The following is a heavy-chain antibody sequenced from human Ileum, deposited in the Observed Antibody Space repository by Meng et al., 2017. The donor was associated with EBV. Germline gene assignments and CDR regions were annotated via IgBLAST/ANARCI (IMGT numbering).Heavy chain of an antibody. CDR3: ARPQEGGRYYSPWDS. V-gene: IGHV3-11*01. D-gene: IGHD1-26*01. CDR2: ISSNTGSTI. Sequence: QVQLVESGGGLVKPGGSLRLSCGAAGFNFSDYYMTWIRQAPGKGLEWVAYISSNTGSTIYYADSVKGRFTISRDNAKNSVYLQMNSLRAEDTAVYYCARPQEGGRYYSPWDSWGQGTLVTVSS. CDR1: GFNFSDYY. J-gene: IGHJ4*02.